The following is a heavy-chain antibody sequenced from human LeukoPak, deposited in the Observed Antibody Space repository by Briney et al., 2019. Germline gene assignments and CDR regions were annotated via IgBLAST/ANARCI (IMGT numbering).Heavy chain of an antibody. CDR3: ARASIVDAFDI. CDR1: GGSISSGDYY. Sequence: SPSQTLSLTCTVSGGSISSGDYYWSWIRQPPGKGLEWIGYIYYSGSTYYNPSLKSRVTISVDTSKNQFSLKLSSVTAADTAVYYCARASIVDAFDIWGQGTMVTVSS. J-gene: IGHJ3*02. V-gene: IGHV4-30-4*01. CDR2: IYYSGST. D-gene: IGHD1-26*01.